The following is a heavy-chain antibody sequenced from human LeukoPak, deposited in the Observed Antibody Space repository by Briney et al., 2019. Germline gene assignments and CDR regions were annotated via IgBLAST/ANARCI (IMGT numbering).Heavy chain of an antibody. Sequence: PSETLSLTCAVYGGSFSDYSWTWIRQPPGKGLEWIGEINQSGGTNHNPSLMSRVIMSVDTSKNQFSLKLSSVTAADTAVYYCARAMTPRGDAFDIWGQGTMVTVSS. CDR1: GGSFSDYS. J-gene: IGHJ3*02. D-gene: IGHD3-22*01. CDR2: INQSGGT. V-gene: IGHV4-34*01. CDR3: ARAMTPRGDAFDI.